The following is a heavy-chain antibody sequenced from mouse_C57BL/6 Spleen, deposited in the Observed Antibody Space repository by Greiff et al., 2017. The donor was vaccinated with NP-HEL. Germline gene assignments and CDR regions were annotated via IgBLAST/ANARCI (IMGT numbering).Heavy chain of an antibody. D-gene: IGHD3-1*01. CDR2: ISDGGSYT. V-gene: IGHV5-4*01. Sequence: DVQLVESGGGLVKPGGSLKLSCAASGFTFSSYAMSWVRQTPEKRLEWVATISDGGSYTYYPDNVKGRFTISRDNAKNNLYLQMSHLKSEDTAMYYCARDGALVMDYWGQGTSVTVSS. CDR3: ARDGALVMDY. CDR1: GFTFSSYA. J-gene: IGHJ4*01.